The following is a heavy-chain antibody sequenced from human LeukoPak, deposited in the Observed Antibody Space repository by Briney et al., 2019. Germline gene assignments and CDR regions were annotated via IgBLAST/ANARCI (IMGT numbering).Heavy chain of an antibody. J-gene: IGHJ4*02. D-gene: IGHD2-2*02. CDR3: ARVRVPAAIGVYFDY. Sequence: GGSLRLSCAASGFTFSSYAMSWVRQAPGKGPEWVSTISGSGGTTYYADSMKGRFTISRDNSNNTLYMQMNSLRAEDTAVYYCARVRVPAAIGVYFDYWGQGTLVTVSS. V-gene: IGHV3-23*01. CDR1: GFTFSSYA. CDR2: ISGSGGTT.